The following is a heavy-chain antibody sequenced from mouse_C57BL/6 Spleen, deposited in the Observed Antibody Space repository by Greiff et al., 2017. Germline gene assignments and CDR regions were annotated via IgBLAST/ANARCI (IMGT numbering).Heavy chain of an antibody. V-gene: IGHV1-69*01. J-gene: IGHJ1*03. CDR3: ANGNSPYWYFDV. CDR2: IDPSDSYT. D-gene: IGHD2-1*01. CDR1: GYTFTSYW. Sequence: VQLQQPGAELVMPGASVKLSCKASGYTFTSYWMHWVKQRPGQGLEWIGEIDPSDSYTNYNPKFQGKSTLTVDKSSSTAYMQLSSLTSEDSAVYYCANGNSPYWYFDVWGTGTTVTVSS.